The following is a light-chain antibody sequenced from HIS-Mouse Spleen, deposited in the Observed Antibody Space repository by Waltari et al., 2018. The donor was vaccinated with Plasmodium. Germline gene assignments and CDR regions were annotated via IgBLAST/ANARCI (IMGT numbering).Light chain of an antibody. V-gene: IGLV2-14*03. CDR3: SSYTSSSTVV. CDR1: SSDVGGYNY. J-gene: IGLJ2*01. CDR2: DVS. Sequence: QSALPQPPSVSGSPGQSLPLSCTGTSSDVGGYNYFPWYQQHPGKAPKRMIYDVSNRPSGVSNRFSGSKSGNTASLTISGLQAEDEADYYCSSYTSSSTVVFGGGTKLTVL.